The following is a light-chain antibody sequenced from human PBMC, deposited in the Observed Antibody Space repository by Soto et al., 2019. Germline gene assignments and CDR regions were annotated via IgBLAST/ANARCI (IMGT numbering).Light chain of an antibody. CDR1: HSVSSH. J-gene: IGKJ4*02. CDR2: DAS. Sequence: EIVLTQSPATLSLSPGERAALSCRASHSVSSHLAWYQQKPVQAPRLLIYDASNRATGIPARFRGSGSGTDLTLIISSLEPEEFGVYYCQQRSEWHVTFGAGNKVEIK. V-gene: IGKV3-11*01. CDR3: QQRSEWHVT.